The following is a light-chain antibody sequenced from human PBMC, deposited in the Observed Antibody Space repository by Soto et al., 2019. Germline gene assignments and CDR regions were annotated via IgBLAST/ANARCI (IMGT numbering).Light chain of an antibody. V-gene: IGKV1-27*01. J-gene: IGKJ1*01. CDR3: QQYEKYST. CDR1: QGISNY. CDR2: AAS. Sequence: DIPMTQSPSSLSASVGDRVTFTCRASQGISNYLAWYQQKPGKVPKLLIYAASTLQSGVPSRFSGSGSGTDFTLTISSLQPEDVATYFCQQYEKYSTFGHGTKVDVK.